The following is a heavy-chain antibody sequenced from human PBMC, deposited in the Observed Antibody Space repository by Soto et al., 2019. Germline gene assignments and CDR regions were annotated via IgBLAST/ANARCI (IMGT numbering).Heavy chain of an antibody. J-gene: IGHJ5*02. V-gene: IGHV1-69*13. CDR1: GGTFSSCA. Sequence: GASVKVSCKASGGTFSSCAISWVRQAPGQGLEWMGGIIPIFGTANYAQKFQGRVTITADESTSTAYMELSSLRSEDTAVYYCARPHARLPAAIVSGWFDPWGQGTLVTVS. CDR3: ARPHARLPAAIVSGWFDP. D-gene: IGHD2-2*01. CDR2: IIPIFGTA.